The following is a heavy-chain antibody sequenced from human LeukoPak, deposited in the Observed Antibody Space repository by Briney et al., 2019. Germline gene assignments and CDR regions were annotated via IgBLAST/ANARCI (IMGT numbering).Heavy chain of an antibody. CDR3: ARLRLRYTRNGDSSSYEVFDI. CDR2: IYISGNT. D-gene: IGHD2-21*01. Sequence: SETLSLTCTVSGGSISTYYWSWIRQPAGKGLEWIGRIYISGNTNYNPSLKSRLTISVDSSMNQFSLKLSSVTAADTAVYYCARLRLRYTRNGDSSSYEVFDIWGQGTVVTVSS. V-gene: IGHV4-4*07. CDR1: GGSISTYY. J-gene: IGHJ3*02.